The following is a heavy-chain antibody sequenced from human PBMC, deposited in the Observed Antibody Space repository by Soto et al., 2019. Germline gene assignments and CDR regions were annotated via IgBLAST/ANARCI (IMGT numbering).Heavy chain of an antibody. CDR3: VKDGSLEVPDVPLEEYYFDH. CDR1: GFTFSGYG. V-gene: IGHV3-30*18. CDR2: ISYHGRNK. Sequence: QVQLVESGGGVVQPGKSLRLSCAASGFTFSGYGMHWVRQAPGKGLEWVAVISYHGRNKYYVDSVKGRFTISRDDSKNTLYLQMDRVRAEDTAVYYCVKDGSLEVPDVPLEEYYFDHWGQGTLVTVSS. D-gene: IGHD3-3*01. J-gene: IGHJ4*02.